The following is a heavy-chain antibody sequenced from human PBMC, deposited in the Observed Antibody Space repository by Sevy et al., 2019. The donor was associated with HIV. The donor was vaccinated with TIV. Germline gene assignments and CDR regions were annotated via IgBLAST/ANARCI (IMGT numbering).Heavy chain of an antibody. CDR1: GYTFTGQY. D-gene: IGHD5-18*01. J-gene: IGHJ4*02. CDR3: ARDPRLRGYSYGSFDY. CDR2: INPSGGDT. V-gene: IGHV1-2*02. Sequence: ASVKVSCKASGYTFTGQYIHWVRQAPGQGPEWMGWINPSGGDTKYAQEFQGRVTMTRDTSITTAYMELSGLKSDDTAVYFCARDPRLRGYSYGSFDYWGQGTLVTVSS.